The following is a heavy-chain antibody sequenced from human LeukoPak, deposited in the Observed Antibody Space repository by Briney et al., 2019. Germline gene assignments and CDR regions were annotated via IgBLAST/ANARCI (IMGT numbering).Heavy chain of an antibody. CDR2: INPNSGGT. V-gene: IGHV1-2*02. D-gene: IGHD3-3*01. CDR1: GYTFTSYG. Sequence: ASVKVSCKASGYTFTSYGISWVRQAPGQGLEWMGWINPNSGGTNYAQKFQGRVTMTRDTSISTAYMELRSLRSDDTAVYYCARDYLEGSTIFGVVIIRPNWFDPWGQGTLVTVSS. CDR3: ARDYLEGSTIFGVVIIRPNWFDP. J-gene: IGHJ5*02.